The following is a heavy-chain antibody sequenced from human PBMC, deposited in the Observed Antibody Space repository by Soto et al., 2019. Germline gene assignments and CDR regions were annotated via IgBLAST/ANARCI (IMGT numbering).Heavy chain of an antibody. J-gene: IGHJ6*02. CDR1: GFTFSSYS. D-gene: IGHD3-16*01. CDR2: ISSSSSYI. CDR3: ARALMLDGYGMDV. Sequence: VQLVESGGGVVQPGRSLRLSCAASGFTFSSYSMNWVRQAPGKGLEWVSSISSSSSYIYYADSVKGRFTISRDNAKNSLYLQMNSLRAEDTAVYYCARALMLDGYGMDVWGQGTTVTVSS. V-gene: IGHV3-21*01.